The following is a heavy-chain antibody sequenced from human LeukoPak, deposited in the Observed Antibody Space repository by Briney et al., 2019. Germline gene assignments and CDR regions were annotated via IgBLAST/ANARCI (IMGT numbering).Heavy chain of an antibody. D-gene: IGHD6-13*01. J-gene: IGHJ4*02. CDR2: ISGSGGST. Sequence: PGGSLRLSCAASGFTFSSYAMIWVRQAPGKGLEWVSVISGSGGSTYYADSVKGRFTISRDNSKNTLYLQVHSLRAEDTALYYCAKTAHSSSWYLPIYDYWGQGTLVTVSS. CDR3: AKTAHSSSWYLPIYDY. CDR1: GFTFSSYA. V-gene: IGHV3-23*01.